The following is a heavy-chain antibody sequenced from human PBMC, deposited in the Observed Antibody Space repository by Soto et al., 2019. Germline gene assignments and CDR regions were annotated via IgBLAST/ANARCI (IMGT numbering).Heavy chain of an antibody. CDR1: GFTFSFYA. Sequence: VGSLRLSCAASGFTFSFYAMAWVRQAPGKGLEWVSGISVNGRTNYADSVKGRFTISRDNSKNMVFLQMDTLRAEDTALYYCTKAGGWYYYDSSGPPDASHVWGQGTMVTVSS. CDR3: TKAGGWYYYDSSGPPDASHV. CDR2: ISVNGRT. V-gene: IGHV3-23*01. D-gene: IGHD3-22*01. J-gene: IGHJ3*01.